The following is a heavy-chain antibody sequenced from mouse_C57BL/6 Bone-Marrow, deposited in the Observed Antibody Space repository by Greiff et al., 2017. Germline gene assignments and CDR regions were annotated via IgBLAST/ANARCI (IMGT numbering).Heavy chain of an antibody. CDR2: IWSGGST. D-gene: IGHD2-4*01. CDR1: GFSLTSYG. Sequence: VQLQESGPGLVQPSQSLSISCTASGFSLTSYGVHWVRQSPGKGLEWLGGIWSGGSTAYNAAFISSLSISKDNSKDQVFCKINSLQATDTSKYYCARYDENDYDDGTWCAFWGQGTLVTVSA. V-gene: IGHV2-2*02. CDR3: ARYDENDYDDGTWCAF. J-gene: IGHJ3*01.